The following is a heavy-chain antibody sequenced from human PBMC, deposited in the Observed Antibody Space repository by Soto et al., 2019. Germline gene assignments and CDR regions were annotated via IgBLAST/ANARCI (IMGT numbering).Heavy chain of an antibody. CDR1: DSSTISGSYN. CDR3: TGSYQSRSYYDFWSGYLLDY. V-gene: IGHV4-39*01. CDR2: IYYSGST. Sequence: LSETLSLTCSVADSSTISGSYNWGWIRQPPGKGLDWIGSIYYSGSTYYNPSLKSRVTISEDTSKNQFSLKLSSVTAADTAVYYCTGSYQSRSYYDFWSGYLLDYWGQETLVTVSS. J-gene: IGHJ4*02. D-gene: IGHD3-3*01.